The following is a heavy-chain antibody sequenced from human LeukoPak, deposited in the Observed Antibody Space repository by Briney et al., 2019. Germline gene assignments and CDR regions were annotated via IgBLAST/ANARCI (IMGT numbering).Heavy chain of an antibody. V-gene: IGHV3-23*01. CDR1: GFSFNIYA. D-gene: IGHD4-17*01. Sequence: PGGSLRLSCAASGFSFNIYAMSWVRQAPGKGLEWVAAIDRGGGSTFYADSVKGRFSISKDNSKNTLYLQINSLRVDDTAIYYCARWSRGEHDPGGKGTLVSVSS. J-gene: IGHJ5*02. CDR3: ARWSRGEHDP. CDR2: IDRGGGST.